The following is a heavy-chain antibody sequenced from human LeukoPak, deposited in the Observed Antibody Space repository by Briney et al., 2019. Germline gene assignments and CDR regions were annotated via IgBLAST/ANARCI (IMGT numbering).Heavy chain of an antibody. CDR2: INPNSGGT. J-gene: IGHJ4*02. D-gene: IGHD3-3*01. CDR1: GYTFTGYY. V-gene: IGHV1-2*04. CDR3: ARSEDDFWSTYYFDY. Sequence: ASVTVSCKASGYTFTGYYMHWVRQAPGQGLEWMGWINPNSGGTNYAQKFQGWVTMTRDTSISTAYMELSRLRSDDTAVYYCARSEDDFWSTYYFDYWGQGTLVTVSS.